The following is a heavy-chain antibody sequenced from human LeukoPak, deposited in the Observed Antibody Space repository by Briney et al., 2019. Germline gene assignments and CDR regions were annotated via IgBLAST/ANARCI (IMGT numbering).Heavy chain of an antibody. CDR1: GDSISNNY. D-gene: IGHD6-13*01. CDR2: IYDRGTT. CDR3: ARSNYYISSWYDYSDY. V-gene: IGHV4-59*01. Sequence: SETLSLTCTVSGDSISNNYWSWIRQPPGKGLEWIGYIYDRGTTNYNPSLKSRVTILVDTSKNQFSLKLNSVTAADTAVYYCARSNYYISSWYDYSDYWGQGTLVTVSS. J-gene: IGHJ4*02.